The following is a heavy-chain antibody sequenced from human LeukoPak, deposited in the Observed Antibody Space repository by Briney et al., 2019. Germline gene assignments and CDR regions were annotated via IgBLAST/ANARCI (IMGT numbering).Heavy chain of an antibody. V-gene: IGHV4-59*01. CDR1: GGSISSYY. CDR2: IYYSGST. J-gene: IGHJ3*02. CDR3: AKGGGSYLAGAFDI. D-gene: IGHD1-26*01. Sequence: SETLSLTCTVSGGSISSYYWSWIRQPPGKGLEWIGYIYYSGSTNYNPSLKSRVTISVDTSKNQFSLKLNSVTAADTAVYYCAKGGGSYLAGAFDIWGQGTMVTVSS.